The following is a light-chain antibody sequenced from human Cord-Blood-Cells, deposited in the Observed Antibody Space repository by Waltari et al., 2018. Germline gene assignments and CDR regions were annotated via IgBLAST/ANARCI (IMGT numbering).Light chain of an antibody. V-gene: IGLV4-69*01. CDR3: QTWGTGIRV. CDR1: SAHSSYA. CDR2: LNSDGSH. Sequence: QLVLTQSPSASVSLAASVKLTCTLSSAHSSYAIAWHHQQPEKGPRYLMKLNSDGSHSKGDGIPDRFSGSSSGAERYLTISSLQSEDEADYYCQTWGTGIRVFGGGTKLTVL. J-gene: IGLJ3*02.